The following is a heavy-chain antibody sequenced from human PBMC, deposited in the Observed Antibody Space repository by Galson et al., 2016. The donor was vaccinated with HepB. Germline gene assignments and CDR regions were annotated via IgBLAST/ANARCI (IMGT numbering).Heavy chain of an antibody. CDR1: GFTLSSYA. CDR3: VKVIVVIPAARDY. D-gene: IGHD2-2*01. V-gene: IGHV3-64D*06. Sequence: SLRLSCAASGFTLSSYAMHWVRQAPGKGLEYVSAITSNGGSTYYADSVKGRFTIPRDNSKNTLYLQMSSLRPEDTGVYYCVKVIVVIPAARDYWGQGTLVTVSS. CDR2: ITSNGGST. J-gene: IGHJ4*02.